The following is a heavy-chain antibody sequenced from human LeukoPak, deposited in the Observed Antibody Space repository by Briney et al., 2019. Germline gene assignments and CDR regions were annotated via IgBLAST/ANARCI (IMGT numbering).Heavy chain of an antibody. V-gene: IGHV3-48*01. Sequence: GGSLRLSCAASGFAFGSYSMNWVRQAPGKGLEWVSYISSSISSSSSTIYYADSVKGRFTISRDNAKNSLYLQMNSLRVEDTAVYFCARDGPGISRFSDYWGQGTLVTVSS. D-gene: IGHD3-3*02. CDR2: ISSSISSSSSTI. CDR3: ARDGPGISRFSDY. CDR1: GFAFGSYS. J-gene: IGHJ4*02.